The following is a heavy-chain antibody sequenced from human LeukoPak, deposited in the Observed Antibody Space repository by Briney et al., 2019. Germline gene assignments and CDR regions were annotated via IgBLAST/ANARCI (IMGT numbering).Heavy chain of an antibody. J-gene: IGHJ3*02. CDR2: ISAYNGDT. D-gene: IGHD3-10*01. CDR1: GYTFTSYG. V-gene: IGHV1-18*01. Sequence: GASVKVSCKASGYTFTSYGISWVRQPPGQGLEWMEWISAYNGDTNNAQKFQGRVTITADKSASAAYMELSSLRSEDTAVYYCARGGRGGGSGSYGAFDIWGQGTMVTVSS. CDR3: ARGGRGGGSGSYGAFDI.